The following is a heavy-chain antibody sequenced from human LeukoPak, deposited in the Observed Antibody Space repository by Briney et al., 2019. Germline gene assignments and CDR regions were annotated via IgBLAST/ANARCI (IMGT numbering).Heavy chain of an antibody. D-gene: IGHD3-10*01. J-gene: IGHJ4*02. V-gene: IGHV3-33*06. Sequence: GGSLRLCCAASGFTFADYGMHGVPQAPGKGLEWVAVIWHDGSQKYYVDSVKDRFTISRDNSNNTLHLQLNSLRGEDTAVYYCAKDHSGSYFDYWGQGTLVTVSS. CDR2: IWHDGSQK. CDR3: AKDHSGSYFDY. CDR1: GFTFADYG.